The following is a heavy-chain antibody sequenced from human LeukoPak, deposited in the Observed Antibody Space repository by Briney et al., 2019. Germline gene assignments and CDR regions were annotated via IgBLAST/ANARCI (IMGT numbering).Heavy chain of an antibody. CDR2: ISYDGSNK. CDR1: GFTFSIYA. CDR3: ARDQAQWLEYYIDD. V-gene: IGHV3-30-3*01. D-gene: IGHD6-19*01. J-gene: IGHJ4*02. Sequence: PGGSLRLSCAASGFTFSIYAMHWVRQAPGKGLEWVAVISYDGSNKYYTDSVKGRFTISRDNSKNTLYLQTNSLRAEDTAVYYCARDQAQWLEYYIDDWGQGTLVTVSS.